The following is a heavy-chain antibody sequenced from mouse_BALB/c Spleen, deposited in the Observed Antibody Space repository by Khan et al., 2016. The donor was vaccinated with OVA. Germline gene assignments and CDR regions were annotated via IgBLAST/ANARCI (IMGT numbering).Heavy chain of an antibody. CDR1: GYSITSNYA. J-gene: IGHJ4*01. D-gene: IGHD1-1*01. Sequence: EVQLQESGPGLVKPSQSLSLTCTVNGYSITSNYAWNWIRQFPGNKLERMGYISYSGSTNYNPSLKSRLSITRDTSQNQFFLLLHSVTTEDSATYYCARGNYYGYALDYLGQGTSVTVSS. V-gene: IGHV3-2*02. CDR3: ARGNYYGYALDY. CDR2: ISYSGST.